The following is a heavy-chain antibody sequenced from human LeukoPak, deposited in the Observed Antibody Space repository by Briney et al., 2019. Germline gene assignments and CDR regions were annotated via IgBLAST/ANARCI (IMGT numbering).Heavy chain of an antibody. CDR1: GFTFSTYA. Sequence: GGSLRLSCAASGFTFSTYAMTWVRQARGKGLEWVSSLSGSGSNTYYADSVKGRFTISRDNARDTLYLQMNSLRVEDTAVYYCAKDLLAAGFSTWFDPWGQGTLVTVSS. CDR2: LSGSGSNT. D-gene: IGHD6-13*01. V-gene: IGHV3-23*01. J-gene: IGHJ5*02. CDR3: AKDLLAAGFSTWFDP.